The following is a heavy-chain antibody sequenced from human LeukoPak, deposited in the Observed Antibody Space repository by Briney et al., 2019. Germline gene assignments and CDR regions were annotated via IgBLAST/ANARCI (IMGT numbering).Heavy chain of an antibody. D-gene: IGHD3-22*01. Sequence: GGSLRLSCTASGFTFSSYSMNWVRQAPGRGLEWVSSISSSSSYIYYADSVKGRFTISRDNSKNTLYLQMNSLRAEDTAVYYCAVYYYDSSGYYSFDYWGQGTLVTVSS. V-gene: IGHV3-21*01. J-gene: IGHJ4*02. CDR1: GFTFSSYS. CDR2: ISSSSSYI. CDR3: AVYYYDSSGYYSFDY.